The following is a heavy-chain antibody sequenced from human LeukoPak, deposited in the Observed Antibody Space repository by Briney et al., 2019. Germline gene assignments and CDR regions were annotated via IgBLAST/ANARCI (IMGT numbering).Heavy chain of an antibody. D-gene: IGHD2-2*01. CDR3: ARVSCSSTSCKRYYYYGMDV. CDR2: ISYSGST. J-gene: IGHJ6*04. CDR1: GGSISSGGSN. Sequence: PSQTLSLTCTVSGGSISSGGSNWSWIRQHPGKGLEWIGYISYSGSTYYNPSLKSRVTISVDTSKNQFSLKLSSVTAADTAVYYCARVSCSSTSCKRYYYYGMDVWGKGTTVTVSS. V-gene: IGHV4-31*03.